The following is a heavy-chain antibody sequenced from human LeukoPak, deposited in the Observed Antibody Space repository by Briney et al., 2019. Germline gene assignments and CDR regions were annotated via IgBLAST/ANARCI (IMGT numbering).Heavy chain of an antibody. CDR3: AGHEVYGSGSYSPYYFDY. CDR1: GGSISSYY. J-gene: IGHJ4*02. D-gene: IGHD3-10*01. Sequence: SETLSLTCTVSGGSISSYYWSWIRQSPGKGLEWIGYIYYSGSTNYNPSLKSRVTISVDTSKNQFSLKLSSVTAADTAVYYCAGHEVYGSGSYSPYYFDYWGQGTLVTVSS. V-gene: IGHV4-59*08. CDR2: IYYSGST.